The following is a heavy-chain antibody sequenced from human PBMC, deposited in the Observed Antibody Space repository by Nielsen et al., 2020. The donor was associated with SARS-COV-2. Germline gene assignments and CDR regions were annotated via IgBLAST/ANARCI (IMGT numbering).Heavy chain of an antibody. CDR2: ISGSGGST. V-gene: IGHV3-23*01. Sequence: GESLKISCAVSGFTFSSYAMSWVRQAPGKGLEWVSAISGSGGSTYYADSVKGRFTISRDNSKNTLYLQMNSLRAEDTAVYYCAKLRCSSTSCNIDYWGQGTLVTVSS. D-gene: IGHD2-2*01. CDR3: AKLRCSSTSCNIDY. CDR1: GFTFSSYA. J-gene: IGHJ4*02.